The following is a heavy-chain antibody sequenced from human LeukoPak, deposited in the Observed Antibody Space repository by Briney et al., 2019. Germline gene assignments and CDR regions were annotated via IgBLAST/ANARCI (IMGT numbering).Heavy chain of an antibody. CDR1: GFTFSSYG. D-gene: IGHD4-17*01. CDR3: ARNQDYGVYNSVGAFDI. J-gene: IGHJ3*02. Sequence: GRSLRLSCAASGFTFSSYGMHWVRQAPGKGLEWVAVIWYDGSKKYYADSVKGRFTISRDNSKNTLYLQMNSLRAEGTAVYYCARNQDYGVYNSVGAFDIWGQGTMVTVSS. V-gene: IGHV3-33*01. CDR2: IWYDGSKK.